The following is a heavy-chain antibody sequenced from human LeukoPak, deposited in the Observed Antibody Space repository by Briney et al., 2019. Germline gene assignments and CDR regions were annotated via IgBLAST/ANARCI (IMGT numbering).Heavy chain of an antibody. V-gene: IGHV3-30*18. Sequence: GGSLRLSCAASGFTFSSYGMHWVRQAPGKGLEWVAVISYDGSNKYYADSEKGRFTISRDNSKNTLYLQMNSLRAEDTAVYYCAKDLFVSGLLSENNWFDPWGQGTLVTVSS. D-gene: IGHD3-10*01. J-gene: IGHJ5*02. CDR1: GFTFSSYG. CDR2: ISYDGSNK. CDR3: AKDLFVSGLLSENNWFDP.